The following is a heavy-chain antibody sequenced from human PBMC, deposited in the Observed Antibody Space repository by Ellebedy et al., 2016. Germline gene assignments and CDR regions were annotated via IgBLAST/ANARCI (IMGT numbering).Heavy chain of an antibody. J-gene: IGHJ4*02. CDR2: IKSKTDGGTT. D-gene: IGHD3-22*01. V-gene: IGHV3-15*01. Sequence: GGSLRLSXAASGFTFSNAWMSWVRQAPGKGLEWVGRIKSKTDGGTTDYAAPVKGRFTISRDDSKNTLYLQMNSLKTEDTAVYYCTTDQATMIVVETDWGQGTLVTVSS. CDR3: TTDQATMIVVETD. CDR1: GFTFSNAW.